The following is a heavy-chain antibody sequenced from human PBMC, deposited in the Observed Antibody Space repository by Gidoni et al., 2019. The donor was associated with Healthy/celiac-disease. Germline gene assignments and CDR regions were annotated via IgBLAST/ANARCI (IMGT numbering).Heavy chain of an antibody. Sequence: GSIYYSGSTYYNPSLKSRVTISVDTSKNQFSLKLSSVTAADTAVYYCARRARRQERFGELSYWFDPWGQGTLVTVSS. V-gene: IGHV4-39*01. CDR3: ARRARRQERFGELSYWFDP. J-gene: IGHJ5*02. D-gene: IGHD3-10*01. CDR2: IYYSGST.